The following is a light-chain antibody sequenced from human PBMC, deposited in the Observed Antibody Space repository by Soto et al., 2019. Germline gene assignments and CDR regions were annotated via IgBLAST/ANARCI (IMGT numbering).Light chain of an antibody. J-gene: IGKJ1*01. CDR3: QQSDSTPWT. CDR1: QSISSY. Sequence: DIQMTQSPSSLSASVEDRVTITCRASQSISSYLNWYQQKPGKAPNLLIYAASSLQSGVPSRFSGSASGTDFTLTISSLHPEDFATYYCQQSDSTPWTFGQGTKVEIK. V-gene: IGKV1-39*01. CDR2: AAS.